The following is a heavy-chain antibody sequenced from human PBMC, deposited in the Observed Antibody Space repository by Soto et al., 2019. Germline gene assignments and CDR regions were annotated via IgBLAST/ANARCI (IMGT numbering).Heavy chain of an antibody. CDR2: IHGGADYT. V-gene: IGHV3-23*01. CDR1: GFTFSCCA. Sequence: EVQLLESGGGLVQPGGSLRLSCAASGFTFSCCAMSWVRQAPGRGLEWVSTIHGGADYTHYTDSVKGRFTISRDNSRNTVFLQMNSLTAGDTAIYYCAKNRGPGSYTNWFFNVWGRGTPVTVSS. J-gene: IGHJ2*01. CDR3: AKNRGPGSYTNWFFNV. D-gene: IGHD1-26*01.